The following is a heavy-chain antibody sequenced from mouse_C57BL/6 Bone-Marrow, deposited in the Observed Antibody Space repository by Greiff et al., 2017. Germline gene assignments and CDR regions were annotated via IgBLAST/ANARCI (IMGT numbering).Heavy chain of an antibody. CDR2: IAPNSGGT. Sequence: QVQLQQPGAELVKPGASVKLSCKASGYTFTSYWMHWVKQRPGRGLEWIGRIAPNSGGTKYNEKFKSKATLTVDKPSSTAYMQLSSLTSEDSAVYYCARDSNYLFDYWGQGTTLTVSS. V-gene: IGHV1-72*01. CDR1: GYTFTSYW. J-gene: IGHJ2*01. D-gene: IGHD2-5*01. CDR3: ARDSNYLFDY.